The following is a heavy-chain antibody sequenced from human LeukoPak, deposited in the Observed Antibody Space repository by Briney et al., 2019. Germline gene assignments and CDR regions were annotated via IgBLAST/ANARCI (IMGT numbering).Heavy chain of an antibody. D-gene: IGHD6-19*01. J-gene: IGHJ4*02. CDR1: GGSISSSSYY. CDR2: IYYSGST. V-gene: IGHV4-39*01. Sequence: SETLSLTCTVSGGSISSSSYYWGWIRQPPGKGLEWIGSIYYSGSTYYNPSLKSRVTISVDTSKNQFSLKLSSVTAADTAVYYCGRHLGSGWYLDYFDYWGQGTLVTVSS. CDR3: GRHLGSGWYLDYFDY.